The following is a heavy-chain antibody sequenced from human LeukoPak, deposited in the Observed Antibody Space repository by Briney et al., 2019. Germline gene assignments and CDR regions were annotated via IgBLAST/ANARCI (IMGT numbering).Heavy chain of an antibody. Sequence: PGGSLRLSCAASGFTFSSYAMSWVRQAPGKGLEWVSAISGSGGSTYYADSVKGRFTISRDNSKNTLYLQMNSLRAEDTAVYYCAKDHPYRGSYPTYYYYYGMDVWGQGTTVTVSS. CDR3: AKDHPYRGSYPTYYYYYGMDV. CDR2: ISGSGGST. D-gene: IGHD1-26*01. J-gene: IGHJ6*02. V-gene: IGHV3-23*01. CDR1: GFTFSSYA.